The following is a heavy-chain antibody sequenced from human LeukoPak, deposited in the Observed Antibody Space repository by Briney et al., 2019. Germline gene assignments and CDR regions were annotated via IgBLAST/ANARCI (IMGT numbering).Heavy chain of an antibody. D-gene: IGHD3-22*01. J-gene: IGHJ4*02. CDR1: GYTFTSYY. V-gene: IGHV1-46*01. CDR3: ARGYNYYDSSDLFDY. CDR2: INPSGGST. Sequence: ASVNVSCKASGYTFTSYYMHWVRQAPGQGLEWMGIINPSGGSTSYAQKFQGRVTMTRDTSTSTVYMELSSLRSEDTAVYYCARGYNYYDSSDLFDYWGQGTLVTVSS.